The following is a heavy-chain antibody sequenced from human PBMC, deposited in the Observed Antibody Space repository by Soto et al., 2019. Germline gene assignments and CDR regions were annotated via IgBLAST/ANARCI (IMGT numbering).Heavy chain of an antibody. Sequence: ASVKVSCKASGYTFTTYGISWVRQAPGQGLEWMGWVSGYNGNTKYAQKFQGRVTMTTDTSTATAYMELRSLRSADTAVYYCAKGYSYGYGDYWGLGTLVTVSS. V-gene: IGHV1-18*01. CDR2: VSGYNGNT. CDR1: GYTFTTYG. D-gene: IGHD5-18*01. CDR3: AKGYSYGYGDY. J-gene: IGHJ4*02.